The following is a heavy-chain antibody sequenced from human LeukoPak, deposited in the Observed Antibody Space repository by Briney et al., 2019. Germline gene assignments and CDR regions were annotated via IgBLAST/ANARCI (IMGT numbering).Heavy chain of an antibody. V-gene: IGHV1-69*05. CDR1: GGTFSSYA. CDR2: IIPIFGTA. Sequence: GASVKVSCKASGGTFSSYAISWVRQAPGQGLEWVGRIIPIFGTANYAQKFQGRVTITTDESTSTAYMELSSLRSEDTAVYYCAVGFLGGSYCFDYWGRGTLVTVSS. D-gene: IGHD1-26*01. CDR3: AVGFLGGSYCFDY. J-gene: IGHJ4*02.